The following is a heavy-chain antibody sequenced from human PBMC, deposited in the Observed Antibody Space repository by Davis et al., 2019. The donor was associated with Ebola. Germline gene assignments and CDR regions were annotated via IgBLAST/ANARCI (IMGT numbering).Heavy chain of an antibody. D-gene: IGHD2-8*01. CDR2: IYSSGTT. J-gene: IGHJ6*02. CDR3: ARLSYNNYTYYGLDV. Sequence: PSETLSLTCTVSGDSVSRGNDYFCWIRQPPGKGLEWIGYIYSSGTTRYNPSLTSRVTLSVDTSKNAVSLRLTSVTVADTAMYYWARLSYNNYTYYGLDVWGQGTTVTVSS. V-gene: IGHV4-61*01. CDR1: GDSVSRGNDY.